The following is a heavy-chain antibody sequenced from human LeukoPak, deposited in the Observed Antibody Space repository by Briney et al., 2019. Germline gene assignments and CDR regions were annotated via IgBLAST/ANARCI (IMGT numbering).Heavy chain of an antibody. CDR3: ARAGLGYCSGGSCYWFDP. V-gene: IGHV4-34*01. Sequence: SETLSLTCAVYGGSFSGYYWSWIRQPPGKGLEWMGEINHSGSTNYNPSLKSRVTISVDTSKNQLSLKLSSVTAADTAVYYCARAGLGYCSGGSCYWFDPWGQGTLVTVSS. CDR1: GGSFSGYY. J-gene: IGHJ5*02. D-gene: IGHD2-15*01. CDR2: INHSGST.